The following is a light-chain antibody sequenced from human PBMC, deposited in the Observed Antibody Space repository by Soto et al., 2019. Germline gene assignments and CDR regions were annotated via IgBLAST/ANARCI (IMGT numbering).Light chain of an antibody. V-gene: IGLV2-14*01. CDR2: DVT. CDR3: SSCTTSTTLIV. CDR1: SSDVGAYNY. J-gene: IGLJ1*01. Sequence: QSVLTQPASVSGSPGQSITIFCTGTSSDVGAYNYVSWYQQHPGTAPKLIIYDVTIRPSGVSDRFSGSKSGNTASLSISGLQAEDEADYYCSSCTTSTTLIVFGTGTKV.